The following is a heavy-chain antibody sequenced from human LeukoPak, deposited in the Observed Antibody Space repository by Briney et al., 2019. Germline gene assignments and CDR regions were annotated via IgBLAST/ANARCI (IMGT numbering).Heavy chain of an antibody. CDR1: GGSISSHY. V-gene: IGHV4-59*11. D-gene: IGHD1-26*01. Sequence: PSETLSLTCTVSGGSISSHYWSWIRQPPGKGLEWIGYIYSSGSTNYNPSLKSRVTISVDTSKNQFSLKLSSVTAADTAVYYCASGSIVGVLWGWGQGTLVTVSS. CDR3: ASGSIVGVLWG. J-gene: IGHJ4*02. CDR2: IYSSGST.